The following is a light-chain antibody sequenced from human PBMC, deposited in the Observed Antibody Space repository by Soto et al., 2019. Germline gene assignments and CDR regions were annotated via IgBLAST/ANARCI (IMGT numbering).Light chain of an antibody. J-gene: IGKJ4*01. Sequence: EIVLTQSPGTLALSPCAAAALSFSASQSVSRNYLAWFQQKPGQAPRLLIYGASSRATGIPDRFSGSGSGTDFTLTISRLEPEDFAVYYCQQFSSYPLTFGGGTKVDIK. V-gene: IGKV3-20*01. CDR3: QQFSSYPLT. CDR2: GAS. CDR1: QSVSRNY.